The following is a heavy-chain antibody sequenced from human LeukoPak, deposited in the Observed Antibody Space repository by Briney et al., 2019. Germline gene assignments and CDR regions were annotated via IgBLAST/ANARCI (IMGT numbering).Heavy chain of an antibody. J-gene: IGHJ4*02. Sequence: ASVKVSCKASGGTLSSYAISRVRQAPGQRLEWMGGIIPIFGTANYAQKFQGRVTITADESTSTAYMELSSLRSEDTAVYYCARGAEMATSYFDYWGQGTLVTVSS. CDR3: ARGAEMATSYFDY. CDR2: IIPIFGTA. D-gene: IGHD5-24*01. V-gene: IGHV1-69*13. CDR1: GGTLSSYA.